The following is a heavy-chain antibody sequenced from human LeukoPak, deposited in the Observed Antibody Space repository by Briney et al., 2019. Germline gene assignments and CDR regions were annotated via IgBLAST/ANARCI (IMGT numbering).Heavy chain of an antibody. D-gene: IGHD5-18*01. CDR1: GGSISSYY. CDR2: IYYSGST. Sequence: SETLSLTCTVSGGSISSYYWSWIRQPPGKGLEWIGYIYYSGSTNYNPSLKSRVTISVDTSKNQFSLKLSSVTAADTAVYYCARGYSYGYSKYWYFDLWGRGALVTVSS. CDR3: ARGYSYGYSKYWYFDL. V-gene: IGHV4-59*01. J-gene: IGHJ2*01.